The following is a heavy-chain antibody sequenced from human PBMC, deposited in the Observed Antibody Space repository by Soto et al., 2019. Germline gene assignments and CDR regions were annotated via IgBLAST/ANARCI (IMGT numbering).Heavy chain of an antibody. CDR1: GFTFGDYA. CDR3: TRSYYDILTATNPYDY. CDR2: IRSKAYGGTT. D-gene: IGHD3-9*01. Sequence: GGSLRLSCTASGFTFGDYAMSWFRQAPGKGLGWVGFIRSKAYGGTTEYAASVKGRFTISRDDSKSIAYLQMNSLKTEDTAVYYCTRSYYDILTATNPYDYWGQGTLVTVSS. J-gene: IGHJ4*02. V-gene: IGHV3-49*03.